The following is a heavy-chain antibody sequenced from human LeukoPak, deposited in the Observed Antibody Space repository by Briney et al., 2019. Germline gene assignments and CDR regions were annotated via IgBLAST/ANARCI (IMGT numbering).Heavy chain of an antibody. CDR1: GFSFSTYS. J-gene: IGHJ6*02. D-gene: IGHD6-19*01. CDR3: AKGIGCSSGCSGMDV. Sequence: GGSLRLSCAASGFSFSTYSINWVRQAPGKGLEWVAVISYDGSNKYYADSVKGRFTISRDNSKNTLYLQMNSLRAEDTAVYYCAKGIGCSSGCSGMDVWGQGTTVTVSS. V-gene: IGHV3-30*18. CDR2: ISYDGSNK.